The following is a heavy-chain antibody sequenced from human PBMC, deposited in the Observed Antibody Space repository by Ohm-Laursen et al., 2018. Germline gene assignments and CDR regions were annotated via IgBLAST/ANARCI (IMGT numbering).Heavy chain of an antibody. CDR3: ARGLGGAVYYYYYYGMDV. CDR1: GYTFTSYD. CDR2: MNPNSGNT. V-gene: IGHV1-8*01. D-gene: IGHD3-16*01. J-gene: IGHJ6*02. Sequence: ASVKVSCKASGYTFTSYDINWVRQATGQGLEWMGWMNPNSGNTGYAQKFQGRVTMTRNTSISTAYMELSSLRSEDTAVYYWARGLGGAVYYYYYYGMDVWGQGTTVTVSS.